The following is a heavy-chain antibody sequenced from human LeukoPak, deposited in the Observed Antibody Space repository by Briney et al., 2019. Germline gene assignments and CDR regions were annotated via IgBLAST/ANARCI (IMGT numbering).Heavy chain of an antibody. V-gene: IGHV3-48*04. CDR3: ARGGTQVDAFDI. CDR2: ISSSGSTV. D-gene: IGHD3-16*01. J-gene: IGHJ3*02. Sequence: PGGSLRLSCVASGFTFRSYAMHWVRQAPGKGLEWVSYISSSGSTVYYADSVKGRFTTSRDNAKNPLYLQMNSLRAEDTAVYYCARGGTQVDAFDIWGQGTMVTVSS. CDR1: GFTFRSYA.